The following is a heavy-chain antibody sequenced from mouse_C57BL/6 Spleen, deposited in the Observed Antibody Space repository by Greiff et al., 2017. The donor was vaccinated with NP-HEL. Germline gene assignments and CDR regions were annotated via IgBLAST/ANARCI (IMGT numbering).Heavy chain of an antibody. CDR2: IYPGDGDT. V-gene: IGHV1-82*01. CDR1: GYAFSSSW. CDR3: ASGGNY. J-gene: IGHJ2*01. Sequence: VKLQESGPELVKPGASVKISCKASGYAFSSSWMNWVKQRPGKGLEWIGRIYPGDGDTNYNGKFKGKATLTADKSSSTAYMQLSSLTSEDSAVYFCASGGNYWGQGTTLTVSS.